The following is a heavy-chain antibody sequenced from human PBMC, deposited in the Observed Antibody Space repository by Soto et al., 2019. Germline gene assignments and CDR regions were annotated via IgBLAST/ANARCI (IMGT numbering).Heavy chain of an antibody. D-gene: IGHD1-26*01. J-gene: IGHJ4*02. CDR1: GGTFSSYS. Sequence: QVQLVQSGAEVKKPGSSVKVSCKASGGTFSSYSINWVRQAPGQGLEWMGEIIPIFGTANYAQKFQGRVKITADESPSTAYMELSSLRSEDTAGYYCARDGGRHSGGIDYCGQGILVIVSS. CDR2: IIPIFGTA. CDR3: ARDGGRHSGGIDY. V-gene: IGHV1-69*01.